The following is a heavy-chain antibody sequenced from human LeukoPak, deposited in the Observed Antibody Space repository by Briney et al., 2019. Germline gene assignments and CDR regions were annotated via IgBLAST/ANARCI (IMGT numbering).Heavy chain of an antibody. Sequence: SETLSLTCTVSGGSISSYYWSLIRQPPGKGLEWIGNSYDSGSTNYNPSLKNRVTISVDTSKNQFSLNLSSVTAADTAVYYCARLWGYYDSSGYYTIYYYYGMDVWGQGTTVTVSS. CDR2: SYDSGST. D-gene: IGHD3-22*01. V-gene: IGHV4-59*08. CDR1: GGSISSYY. CDR3: ARLWGYYDSSGYYTIYYYYGMDV. J-gene: IGHJ6*02.